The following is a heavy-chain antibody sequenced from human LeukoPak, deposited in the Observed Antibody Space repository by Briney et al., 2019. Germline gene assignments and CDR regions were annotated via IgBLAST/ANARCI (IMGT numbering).Heavy chain of an antibody. CDR3: AKYGSGSYYKSNWFDP. D-gene: IGHD3-10*01. Sequence: GGSLRLSCAASGFTFSSYSMNWVRQAPGKGLEWVSSISTSSSYINYADSVKGRFTISRDNSKNTLYLQMNSLRAEDTAVYYCAKYGSGSYYKSNWFDPWGQGTLVTVSS. J-gene: IGHJ5*02. CDR2: ISTSSSYI. V-gene: IGHV3-21*04. CDR1: GFTFSSYS.